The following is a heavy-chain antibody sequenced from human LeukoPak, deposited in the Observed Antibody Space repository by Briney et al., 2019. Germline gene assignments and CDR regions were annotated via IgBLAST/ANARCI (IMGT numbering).Heavy chain of an antibody. D-gene: IGHD3-3*01. CDR2: TSSSSSYI. J-gene: IGHJ5*02. CDR3: ARESYDFWSGNRGNWFDP. V-gene: IGHV3-21*01. CDR1: GFTFSSYS. Sequence: GGSLRLSCAASGFTFSSYSMNWVRQAPGKGLEWVSSTSSSSSYIYYADSVKDRFTISRDNAKNSLYLQMNSLRAEDTAVYYCARESYDFWSGNRGNWFDPWGQGTLVTVSS.